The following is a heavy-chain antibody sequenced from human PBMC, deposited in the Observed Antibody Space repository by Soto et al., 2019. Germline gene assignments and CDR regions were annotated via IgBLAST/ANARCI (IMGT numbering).Heavy chain of an antibody. CDR2: IYYSGST. CDR3: ARESGLDTAMAPFDY. D-gene: IGHD5-18*01. CDR1: GGSVSSGSYY. V-gene: IGHV4-61*01. Sequence: SSETLSLTCTVFGGSVSSGSYYWSWIRQPPGKGLEWIGYIYYSGSTNYNPSLKSRVTISVDTSKNQFSLKLSSVTAADTAVYYCARESGLDTAMAPFDYWGQGTLVTVS. J-gene: IGHJ4*02.